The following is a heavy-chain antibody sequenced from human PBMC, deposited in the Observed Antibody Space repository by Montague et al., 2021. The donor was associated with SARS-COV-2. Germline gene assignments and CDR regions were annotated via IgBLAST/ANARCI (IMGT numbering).Heavy chain of an antibody. J-gene: IGHJ4*02. D-gene: IGHD4-23*01. Sequence: PALVKPTQTLTLTCIFSGFSLSTSGMCVSWIRQPPGKALEWLALIDWVDDKYYSTSLKTRLTISKDTSKNQVVLTMTNMDPVDTATYYCARGRYGGNRGYYFDYWGQGTLVTVSS. CDR2: IDWVDDK. CDR1: GFSLSTSGMC. CDR3: ARGRYGGNRGYYFDY. V-gene: IGHV2-70*01.